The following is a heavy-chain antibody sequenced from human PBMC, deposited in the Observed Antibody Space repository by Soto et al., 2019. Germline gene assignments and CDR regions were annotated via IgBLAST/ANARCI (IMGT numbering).Heavy chain of an antibody. CDR1: GGSIRSSSYY. J-gene: IGHJ5*02. V-gene: IGHV4-39*01. CDR3: ARHEIYVRWFDP. Sequence: SETHPLTSTFSGGSIRSSSYYWGWIRKPPGKGLEWIGSIYYSGSTYYNPSLKSRVPISVDTSKNQFSLKLSSVTAADTAVYYCARHEIYVRWFDPWGQGTLVTVPQ. D-gene: IGHD3-16*01. CDR2: IYYSGST.